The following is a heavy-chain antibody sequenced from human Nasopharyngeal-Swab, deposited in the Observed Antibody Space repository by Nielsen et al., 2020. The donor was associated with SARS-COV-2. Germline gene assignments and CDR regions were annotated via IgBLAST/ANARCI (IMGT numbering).Heavy chain of an antibody. CDR3: ALLQLETPWRYYYMDV. CDR2: IRSKANSYAT. D-gene: IGHD1-1*01. V-gene: IGHV3-73*01. J-gene: IGHJ6*03. Sequence: GESLKISWAASGFTFSGSAMHWVRQASGKGREWVGRIRSKANSYATAYAASVKGRFTISRDDSKNTAYLQMNSLKTEDTAVYYCALLQLETPWRYYYMDVWGKGTTVTVSS. CDR1: GFTFSGSA.